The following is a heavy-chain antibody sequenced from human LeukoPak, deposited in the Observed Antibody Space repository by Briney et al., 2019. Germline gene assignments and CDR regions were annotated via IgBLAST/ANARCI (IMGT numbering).Heavy chain of an antibody. CDR3: ARGPILVRGVILADSIGGMDV. Sequence: SVKVSCKASGGPFSNYAISWVRQAPGQGLEWMGRVIPFVGITDYALKFQGRVTITADKSTSTGYMELSSLKSEDTAVYYCARGPILVRGVILADSIGGMDVWGQGTTVTVSS. CDR1: GGPFSNYA. V-gene: IGHV1-69*04. J-gene: IGHJ6*02. CDR2: VIPFVGIT. D-gene: IGHD3-10*01.